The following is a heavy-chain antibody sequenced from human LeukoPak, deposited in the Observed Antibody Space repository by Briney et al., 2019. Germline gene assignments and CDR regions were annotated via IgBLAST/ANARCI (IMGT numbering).Heavy chain of an antibody. D-gene: IGHD1-1*01. CDR1: GGSISSGGYS. CDR2: IYHSGST. CDR3: ARSGLTTFDN. Sequence: SETLSLTCAVSGGSISSGGYSWSWIRQPPGKGPEWIGDIYHSGSTNYNSSLKSRVTISVDRSKNQFSLKLSSVTAADTAVYYCARSGLTTFDNWGQGTLVTVSS. J-gene: IGHJ4*02. V-gene: IGHV4-30-2*01.